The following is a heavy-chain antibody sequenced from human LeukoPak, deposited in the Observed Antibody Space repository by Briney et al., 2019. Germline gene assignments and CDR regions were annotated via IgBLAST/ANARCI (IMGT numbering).Heavy chain of an antibody. CDR1: GGSISSGGYS. J-gene: IGHJ6*04. CDR3: ARVAAAGYYGMDV. Sequence: SETLSLTCAVSGGSISSGGYSWSWIQQPPGKGLEWIGYIYHSGSTYYNPSLKSRVTISVDRSKNQFSLKLSSVTAADTAVYYCARVAAAGYYGMDVWGKGTRSPSPQ. CDR2: IYHSGST. V-gene: IGHV4-30-2*01. D-gene: IGHD6-13*01.